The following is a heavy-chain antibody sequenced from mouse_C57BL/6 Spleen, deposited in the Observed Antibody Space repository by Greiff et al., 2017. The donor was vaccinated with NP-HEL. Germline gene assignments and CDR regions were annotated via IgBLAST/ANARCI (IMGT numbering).Heavy chain of an antibody. V-gene: IGHV1-26*01. CDR1: GYTFTDYY. Sequence: EVQLQQSGPELVKPGASVKISCKASGYTFTDYYMNWVKQSHGKSLEWIGDINPNNGGTSYNQKFKGKATLTVDKSSSTAYMELRSLTSEDSAVYYCARWQLLDYAMDYWGQGTSVTVSS. D-gene: IGHD1-1*01. CDR2: INPNNGGT. J-gene: IGHJ4*01. CDR3: ARWQLLDYAMDY.